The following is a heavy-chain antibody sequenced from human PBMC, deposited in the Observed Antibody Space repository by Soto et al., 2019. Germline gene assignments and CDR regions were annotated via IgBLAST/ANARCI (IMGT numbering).Heavy chain of an antibody. CDR1: GFTFSDHY. V-gene: IGHV3-72*01. D-gene: IGHD4-17*01. Sequence: EVQLVESGGGLVQPGGSLRLSCAASGFTFSDHYMDWVRQAPGKGLEWVGRTRNKANSYTTEYAASVKGRFTISRDDSKNSLYLQMNSLKIEDTAVYYCAGATTVTDYWGQGTLVTVSS. J-gene: IGHJ4*02. CDR3: AGATTVTDY. CDR2: TRNKANSYTT.